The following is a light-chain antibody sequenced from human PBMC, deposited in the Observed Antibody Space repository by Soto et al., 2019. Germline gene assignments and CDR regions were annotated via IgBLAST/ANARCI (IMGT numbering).Light chain of an antibody. V-gene: IGLV2-14*01. J-gene: IGLJ1*01. CDR1: SSDVGGYNY. CDR3: SSYTSSSTPYV. CDR2: EVS. Sequence: QSALTQPASVSGSPGQSITISCTGTSSDVGGYNYVSWYQQHPGKAPKLMIYEVSNRPSGVSNRFSDSKSGNTASLTISGLQAEDEADYYCSSYTSSSTPYVFGPGTKVTVL.